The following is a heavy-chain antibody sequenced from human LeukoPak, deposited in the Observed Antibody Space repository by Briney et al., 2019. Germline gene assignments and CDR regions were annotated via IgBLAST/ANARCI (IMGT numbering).Heavy chain of an antibody. Sequence: SQTLSLTCTVSGGSISSATYYWSWIRQPAGKGLEWIGRIYTGGSTNYNPSLKSRVTISVDTSKNQFSLKLSSVTAADTAVYYCARALVGAPTDYWGQGTLVTVSS. J-gene: IGHJ4*02. D-gene: IGHD1-26*01. CDR2: IYTGGST. CDR1: GGSISSATYY. CDR3: ARALVGAPTDY. V-gene: IGHV4-61*02.